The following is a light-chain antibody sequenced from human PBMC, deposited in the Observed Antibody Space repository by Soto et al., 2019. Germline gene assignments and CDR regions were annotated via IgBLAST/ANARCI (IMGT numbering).Light chain of an antibody. Sequence: QSALTQPASVSGSPGQSITISCTGTSSDVGGYNYASWYQQHPGKAPKLMIYDVSNRPSEVSNRFSGSKSGTTASLTISGLQAEDEANDYCSSYTSSSAYVYGTGTKVTVL. CDR1: SSDVGGYNY. CDR2: DVS. V-gene: IGLV2-14*01. CDR3: SSYTSSSAYV. J-gene: IGLJ1*01.